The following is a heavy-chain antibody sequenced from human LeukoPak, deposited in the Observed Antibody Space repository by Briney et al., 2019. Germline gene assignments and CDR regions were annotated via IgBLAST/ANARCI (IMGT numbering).Heavy chain of an antibody. CDR3: VGSLEMATYYYYGMDV. CDR1: GGTFSSYA. J-gene: IGHJ6*02. V-gene: IGHV1-69*04. CDR2: IIPILGIA. Sequence: ASVKVSCKASGGTFSSYAISWVRQAPGQGLEWMGRIIPILGIANYAQKFQGRVTITADKSTSTAYMELSSLRSEDTAVYYCVGSLEMATYYYYGMDVWGQGTTVTVSS. D-gene: IGHD5-24*01.